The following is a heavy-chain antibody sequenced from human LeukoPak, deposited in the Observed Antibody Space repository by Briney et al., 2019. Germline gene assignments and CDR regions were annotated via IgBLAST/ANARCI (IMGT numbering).Heavy chain of an antibody. CDR2: ISYDGSNK. CDR1: GFTFSSYG. Sequence: PGRSLRLSCAASGFTFSSYGMHWVRQAPGKGLEWVAVISYDGSNKYYADSVKGRFTISRDNSKNTLYLQMNSLRAEDTAVYYCAKARLRASDPIDYWGQGTLVTVSS. D-gene: IGHD1-26*01. CDR3: AKARLRASDPIDY. J-gene: IGHJ4*02. V-gene: IGHV3-30*18.